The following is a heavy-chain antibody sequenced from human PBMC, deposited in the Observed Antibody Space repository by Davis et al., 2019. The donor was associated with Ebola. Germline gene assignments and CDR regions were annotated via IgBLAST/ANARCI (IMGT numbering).Heavy chain of an antibody. J-gene: IGHJ4*02. Sequence: ASVKVSCKVSGYTLSELSMHWVRQTPGKGLEWMGGFDREDDEIIYAQKFRGRVTMTQDTSADTAYMELSSLRSDDTAVYYCAPHRPDDSSWFRFKHPSLDYWGQGTLVTVSS. CDR1: GYTLSELS. CDR3: APHRPDDSSWFRFKHPSLDY. D-gene: IGHD6-13*01. V-gene: IGHV1-24*01. CDR2: FDREDDEI.